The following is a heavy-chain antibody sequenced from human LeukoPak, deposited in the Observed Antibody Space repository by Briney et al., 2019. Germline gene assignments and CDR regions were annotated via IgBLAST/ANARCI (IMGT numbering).Heavy chain of an antibody. CDR1: GFTFSNYA. Sequence: GGSLRLSCAVSGFTFSNYAMSWVRQAPGKGLEWVSAISGSGGSTYYADSVKGRFTISRDNSKNTLYLQMNSLRAEDTAVYYCAKDKMPRGYDFWSGDLNSYFDYWGQGTLVTVSS. CDR3: AKDKMPRGYDFWSGDLNSYFDY. V-gene: IGHV3-23*01. J-gene: IGHJ4*02. D-gene: IGHD3-3*01. CDR2: ISGSGGST.